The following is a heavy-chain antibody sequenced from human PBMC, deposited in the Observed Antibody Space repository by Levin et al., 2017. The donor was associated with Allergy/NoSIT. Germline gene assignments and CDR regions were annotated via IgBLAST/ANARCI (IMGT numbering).Heavy chain of an antibody. D-gene: IGHD3-9*01. CDR2: IGTTGSPI. Sequence: GASVKVSCTASGFTFSKYGINWVRQAPGKGLEWLSYIGTTGSPISYADSVKGRFTISRDDAKGSLYLQMTSLRAEDTAVYYCARNPSAFYDILTGYYLLYYFDYWGQGTLVTVSS. J-gene: IGHJ4*02. CDR1: GFTFSKYG. V-gene: IGHV3-48*01. CDR3: ARNPSAFYDILTGYYLLYYFDY.